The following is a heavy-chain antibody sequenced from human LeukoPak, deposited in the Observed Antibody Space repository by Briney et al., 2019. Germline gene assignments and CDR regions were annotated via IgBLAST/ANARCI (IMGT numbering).Heavy chain of an antibody. CDR2: INSGSSHC. CDR1: GFTFSTYS. V-gene: IGHV3-21*01. Sequence: PGGSLRLSCAASGFTFSTYSMNWVRQSPGKGLEWVSAINSGSSHCVYGDSVKGRFTISRDNAKNSLYLQMNSLRAEDTAVYYCAREASSVVVPAANSVDYWGQGTLVTVSS. CDR3: AREASSVVVPAANSVDY. J-gene: IGHJ4*02. D-gene: IGHD2-2*01.